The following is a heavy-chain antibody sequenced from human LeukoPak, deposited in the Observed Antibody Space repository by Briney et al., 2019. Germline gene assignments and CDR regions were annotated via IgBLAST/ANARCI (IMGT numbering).Heavy chain of an antibody. CDR2: ISYDGSNK. CDR3: AKDAPYGSGSYYNALDY. D-gene: IGHD3-10*01. CDR1: GFTFSSYG. J-gene: IGHJ4*02. V-gene: IGHV3-30*18. Sequence: AGGSLRLSCAASGFTFSSYGMHWVRQAPGKGLEWVAVISYDGSNKYYADSVKGRFTISRDNSKNTLYLQMNSLRAEDTAVYYCAKDAPYGSGSYYNALDYWGQGTLVTVSS.